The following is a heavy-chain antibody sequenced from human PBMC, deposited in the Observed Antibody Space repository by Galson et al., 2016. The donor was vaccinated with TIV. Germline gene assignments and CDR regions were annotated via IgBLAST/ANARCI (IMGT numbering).Heavy chain of an antibody. J-gene: IGHJ6*02. D-gene: IGHD3-16*01. CDR1: GIIVGDNY. CDR2: IYSGGDT. Sequence: SLRLSCAASGIIVGDNYMSWVRQAPGKGLEWVSTIYSGGDTYYADSVKGRFTISRDNSKNTLHLHMNSLRAEDTAVYYCARDRYYDASGYYYYYYGLDAWGQGTTVTVSS. CDR3: ARDRYYDASGYYYYYYGLDA. V-gene: IGHV3-66*02.